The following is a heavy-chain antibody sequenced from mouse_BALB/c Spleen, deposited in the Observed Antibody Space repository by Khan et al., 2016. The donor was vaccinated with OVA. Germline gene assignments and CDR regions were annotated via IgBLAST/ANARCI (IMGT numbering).Heavy chain of an antibody. CDR1: GFTFSSFG. D-gene: IGHD2-5*01. CDR3: ARQCSNSIFEY. V-gene: IGHV5-6*01. Sequence: EVQGVESGGDLVKPGGSLKLSCAASGFTFSSFGMSWIRQTPDKRLEWVATISSGGSYTYYPCSVKGRFTISRDNAKNTLYLQMSSLKSEDTAMYYCARQCSNSIFEYWGQGTTLTVSS. CDR2: ISSGGSYT. J-gene: IGHJ2*01.